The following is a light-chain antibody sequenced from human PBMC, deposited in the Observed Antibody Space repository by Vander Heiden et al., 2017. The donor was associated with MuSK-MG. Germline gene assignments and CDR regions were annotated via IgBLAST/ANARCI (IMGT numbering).Light chain of an antibody. CDR2: KTS. J-gene: IGKJ4*01. CDR1: HSLVHTDGHTY. CDR3: MQGTQPLT. Sequence: DIVMTQTPLSSRVTLRQPASISCRSSHSLVHTDGHTYLSCLQQRPGPPPRLLLFKTSQPFSGVPDRFSGSGAGIDFTLKSSRGEADDVGVYFCMQGTQPLTFGGGTKVEI. V-gene: IGKV2-24*01.